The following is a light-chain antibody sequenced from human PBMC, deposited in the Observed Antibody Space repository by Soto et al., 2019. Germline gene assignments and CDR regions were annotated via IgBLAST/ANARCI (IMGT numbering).Light chain of an antibody. CDR3: QQYNNGHTNT. V-gene: IGKV3-15*01. CDR2: AAS. CDR1: LFIANH. Sequence: IVVWHAPATLSLSPCERGNFSFQASLFIANHLAWYQHKPGQSPRLLIHAASTGAPGVQARFSGSWSGAEFTLTISSLQSEDFAVYYCQQYNNGHTNTFGQGTKVDIK. J-gene: IGKJ1*01.